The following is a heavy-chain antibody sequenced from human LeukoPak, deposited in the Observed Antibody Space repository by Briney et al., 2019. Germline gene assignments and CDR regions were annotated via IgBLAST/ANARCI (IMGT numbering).Heavy chain of an antibody. D-gene: IGHD3-10*01. CDR2: INHSGST. CDR3: ARDRRSRGVRGVGENWFDP. Sequence: PSETLSLTCAVYGGSFSGYYWSWIRQPPGKGLEWIGEINHSGSTNYNPSLKSRVTISVDTSKNQFSLKLSSVTAADTAVYYCARDRRSRGVRGVGENWFDPWGQGTLVTVSS. J-gene: IGHJ5*02. V-gene: IGHV4-34*01. CDR1: GGSFSGYY.